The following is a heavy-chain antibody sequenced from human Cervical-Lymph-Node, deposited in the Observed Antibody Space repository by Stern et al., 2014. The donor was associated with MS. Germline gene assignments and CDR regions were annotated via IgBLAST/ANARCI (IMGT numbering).Heavy chain of an antibody. V-gene: IGHV3-30*09. CDR2: ISYTGGSN. J-gene: IGHJ5*01. CDR1: GFSFSDYA. Sequence: VQLVESGGGVVQPGRSLRISCAASGFSFSDYAMHWVRQAPGQGLEWVAAISYTGGSNYHADSVEGRFAISRDNSKNTLFLQMSSLTIEDTAVYYCARSHDTSGYSWLDFWGQGTLVTVSS. CDR3: ARSHDTSGYSWLDF. D-gene: IGHD3-22*01.